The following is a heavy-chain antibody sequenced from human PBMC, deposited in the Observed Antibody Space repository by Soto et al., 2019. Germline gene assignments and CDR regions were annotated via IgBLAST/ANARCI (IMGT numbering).Heavy chain of an antibody. CDR2: ISYDGTEK. CDR1: GFTFSSYG. D-gene: IGHD1-1*01. Sequence: GSLRLSCAGSGFTFSSYGMHWVRQAPGKGLEWVAVISYDGTEKYHADSVKGRFTISRDNSKNTLYLQVNSLRAEDTAVYYCARKPETGTTVPFDYWGQGTLVTVSS. J-gene: IGHJ4*02. V-gene: IGHV3-30*03. CDR3: ARKPETGTTVPFDY.